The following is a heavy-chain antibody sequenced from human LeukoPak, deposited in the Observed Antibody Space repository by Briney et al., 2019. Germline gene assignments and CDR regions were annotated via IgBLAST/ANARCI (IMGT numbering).Heavy chain of an antibody. CDR3: AKDPAALNLYYYYMDV. Sequence: GRSLRLSCAASGFTFSSYGMHWVRQAPGKWLEWVAVISYDGSNKYYADSVKGRFTISRDNSKNTLYLQMNSLRAEDTAVYYCAKDPAALNLYYYYMDVWGKGTTVTVSS. CDR2: ISYDGSNK. V-gene: IGHV3-30*18. J-gene: IGHJ6*03. CDR1: GFTFSSYG. D-gene: IGHD2-2*01.